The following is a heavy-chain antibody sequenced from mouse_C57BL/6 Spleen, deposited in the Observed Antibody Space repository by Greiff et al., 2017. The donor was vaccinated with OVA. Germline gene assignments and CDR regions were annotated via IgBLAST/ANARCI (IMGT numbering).Heavy chain of an antibody. J-gene: IGHJ2*01. Sequence: EVQRVESGAELVRPGASVKLSCTASGFNIKDDYMHWVKQRPEQGLEWIGWIDPENGDTEYASKFQGKATITADTSSNTAYLQLSSLTSEDTAVYYCTTGLADYWGQGTTLTVSS. CDR2: IDPENGDT. V-gene: IGHV14-4*01. CDR3: TTGLADY. CDR1: GFNIKDDY.